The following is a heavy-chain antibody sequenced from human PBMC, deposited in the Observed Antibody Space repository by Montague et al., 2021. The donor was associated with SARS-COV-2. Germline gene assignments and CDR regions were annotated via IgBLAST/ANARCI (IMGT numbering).Heavy chain of an antibody. V-gene: IGHV4-59*01. CDR1: NGSISTFY. J-gene: IGHJ5*02. CDR2: VLKTDTERP. D-gene: IGHD6-25*01. Sequence: SETLSLTCTVSNGSISTFYWTWVRQRPGQGLEWIGNVLKTDTERPNYNPSLRSRLRFSIDTSKNQFSLTLHSVTAADTATYFCARDPGGFQQYLLDLWGQGIAVTVSS. CDR3: ARDPGGFQQYLLDL.